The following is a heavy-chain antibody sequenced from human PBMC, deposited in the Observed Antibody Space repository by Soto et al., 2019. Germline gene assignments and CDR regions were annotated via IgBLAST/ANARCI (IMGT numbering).Heavy chain of an antibody. CDR1: GYTFTSYG. J-gene: IGHJ4*02. D-gene: IGHD3-22*01. CDR2: ISAYNGNT. CDR3: ARDYYDSSGYTPFDY. Sequence: ASVKVSCKASGYTFTSYGISWVRQAPGQGLEWMGWISAYNGNTNYAQKLQGRVTMTTDTSTSTAYMELRSLRSDDTAVYYCARDYYDSSGYTPFDYWGQGTLVTVSS. V-gene: IGHV1-18*04.